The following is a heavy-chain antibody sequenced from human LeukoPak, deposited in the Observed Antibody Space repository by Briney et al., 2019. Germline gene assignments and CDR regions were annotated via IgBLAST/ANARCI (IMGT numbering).Heavy chain of an antibody. CDR2: IYYSGST. D-gene: IGHD5-12*01. V-gene: IGHV4-61*01. Sequence: SETLSLTCTVSGGSVSSATYFWSWIRPPPGKTLEWIGYIYYSGSTNYNPSLKSRVAISVDTSKNQFSLRLTSVTAADTAVYYCARNRYGGYGDYWGQGTLVTVSS. CDR3: ARNRYGGYGDY. CDR1: GGSVSSATYF. J-gene: IGHJ4*02.